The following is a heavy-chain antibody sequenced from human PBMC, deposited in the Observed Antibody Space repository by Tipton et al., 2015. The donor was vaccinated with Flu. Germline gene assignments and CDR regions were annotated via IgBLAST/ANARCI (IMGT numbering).Heavy chain of an antibody. CDR1: GGSLSSFY. J-gene: IGHJ4*02. CDR3: ARGSGSGTYVIFDF. CDR2: IYTSGST. D-gene: IGHD3-10*01. V-gene: IGHV4-4*07. Sequence: LRLSCTVSGGSLSSFYWSWIRQPAGKGLEWIGGIYTSGSTKYNPSLKSGLSMSVDTSKNQFSLKLTSVTAADTAVYYCARGSGSGTYVIFDFWGQGTLVTVSS.